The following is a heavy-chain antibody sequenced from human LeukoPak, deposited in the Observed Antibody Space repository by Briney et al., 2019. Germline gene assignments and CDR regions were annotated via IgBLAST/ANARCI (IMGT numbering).Heavy chain of an antibody. CDR1: GGSFSGYY. V-gene: IGHV4-34*01. CDR3: AAYYDSSGYYYY. CDR2: INHSGST. Sequence: SETLSLTCAVYGGSFSGYYWSWIRQPPGKGLERIGEINHSGSTNYNPSLKSRVTISVDTSKNQFSLKLSSVTAADTAVYYCAAYYDSSGYYYYWGQGTLVTVSS. D-gene: IGHD3-22*01. J-gene: IGHJ4*02.